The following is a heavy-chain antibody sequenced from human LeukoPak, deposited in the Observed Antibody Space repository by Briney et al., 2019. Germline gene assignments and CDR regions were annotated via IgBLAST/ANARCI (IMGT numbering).Heavy chain of an antibody. CDR2: ISSSGYTI. D-gene: IGHD4-17*01. J-gene: IGHJ4*02. CDR3: ARDGGDYVLFFDY. V-gene: IGHV3-48*02. Sequence: PGGSLRLSCAASGVTFSSYGMNWVRQAPGKGLEWVSYISSSGYTIYYADSVKGRFTISRDNAKNSLYLQMNSLRDEDTAMYYCARDGGDYVLFFDYWGQGTPVTVSS. CDR1: GVTFSSYG.